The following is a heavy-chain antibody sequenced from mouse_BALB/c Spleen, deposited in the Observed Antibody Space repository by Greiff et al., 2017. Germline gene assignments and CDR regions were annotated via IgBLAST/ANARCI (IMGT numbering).Heavy chain of an antibody. CDR3: ARDYGFAY. CDR1: GYTFTSYY. J-gene: IGHJ3*01. V-gene: IGHV1S56*01. D-gene: IGHD2-4*01. Sequence: QVQLKESGPELVKPGASVRISCKASGYTFTSYYIHWVKQRPGQGLEWIGWIYPGNVNTKYNEKFKGKATLTADKSSSTAYMQLSSLTSEDSAVYFCARDYGFAYWGQGTLVTVSA. CDR2: IYPGNVNT.